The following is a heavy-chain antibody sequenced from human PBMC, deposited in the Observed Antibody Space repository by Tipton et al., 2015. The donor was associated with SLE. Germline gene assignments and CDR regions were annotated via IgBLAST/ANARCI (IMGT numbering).Heavy chain of an antibody. CDR1: GGSFSGYY. Sequence: LRLSCTVYGGSFSGYYWSWIRQPPGKGLEWIGEINHSGSTNYNPSLKSRVTISVDTSKNQFSLKLSSVTAADTAVYYCGGSGFMDAFDIWGQGTMVTVSS. D-gene: IGHD6-19*01. V-gene: IGHV4-34*01. CDR3: GGSGFMDAFDI. CDR2: INHSGST. J-gene: IGHJ3*02.